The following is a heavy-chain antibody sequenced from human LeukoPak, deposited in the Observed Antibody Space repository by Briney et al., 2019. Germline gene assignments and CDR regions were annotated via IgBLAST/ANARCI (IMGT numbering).Heavy chain of an antibody. Sequence: GGSLRLSCAASGFTVSSNYMSWVRQAPGKGLEWVSVIYSGGSTYYADSVKGRFTISRDNSKNTLYLQMNSLRAEDTAVYYCASDIAAAGFDAFDIWGQGTMVTVSS. CDR1: GFTVSSNY. CDR3: ASDIAAAGFDAFDI. V-gene: IGHV3-53*01. D-gene: IGHD6-13*01. J-gene: IGHJ3*02. CDR2: IYSGGST.